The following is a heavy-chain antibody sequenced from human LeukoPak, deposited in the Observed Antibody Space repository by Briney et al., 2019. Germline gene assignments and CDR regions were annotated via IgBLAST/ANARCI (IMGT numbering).Heavy chain of an antibody. V-gene: IGHV4-61*02. CDR1: GGSISSGSYY. Sequence: NPSETLSLTCTVSGGSISSGSYYWSWIRQPAGKGLEWIGRIYTSGSTNYNPSLKSRVTISVDTSKNQFSLKLSSVTAADTAVYYCARGSGSPADFDYWGQGTLVTVSS. CDR2: IYTSGST. CDR3: ARGSGSPADFDY. J-gene: IGHJ4*02. D-gene: IGHD1-26*01.